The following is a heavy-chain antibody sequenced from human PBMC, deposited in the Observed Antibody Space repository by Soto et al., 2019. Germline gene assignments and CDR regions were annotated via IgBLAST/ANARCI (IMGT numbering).Heavy chain of an antibody. CDR3: ARDFTWTSEYGMHA. D-gene: IGHD1-1*01. Sequence: MRLSCEGSGFTFSSYRMHWVRQAPGKGLEGVAVIWYDGSNKYYADSVKGRFTISRDNSKNTLYLQMNSLRAEYTAVYYCARDFTWTSEYGMHARGHAPTVTV. CDR1: GFTFSSYR. V-gene: IGHV3-33*01. J-gene: IGHJ6*02. CDR2: IWYDGSNK.